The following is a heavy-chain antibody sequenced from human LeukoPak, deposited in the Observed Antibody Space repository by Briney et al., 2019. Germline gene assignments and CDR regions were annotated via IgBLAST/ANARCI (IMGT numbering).Heavy chain of an antibody. CDR1: GFTVGNNH. CDR3: ATRAVAAPY. J-gene: IGHJ4*02. V-gene: IGHV3-66*01. Sequence: PGGSLRLSCAASGFTVGNNHMNWVRQAPGKGLEWVSLIYSGGNTQYADSVKGRFIIFRDSSKNTLYLQMNSLRVEDTTVYYCATRAVAAPYWGQGTLVTVSS. D-gene: IGHD6-19*01. CDR2: IYSGGNT.